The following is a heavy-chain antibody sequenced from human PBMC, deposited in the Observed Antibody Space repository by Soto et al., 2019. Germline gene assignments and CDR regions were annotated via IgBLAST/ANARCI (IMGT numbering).Heavy chain of an antibody. Sequence: LRLSCAASGFTFSRNAVNWVRQAPGKGLEWLSYISSSGSTIYYADSLKGRFTISRDNAKNSLYLQMNSLRDEDTAVYYCARDSGSSTWYYFDYWGQGTLVTVSS. D-gene: IGHD6-13*01. CDR2: ISSSGSTI. CDR3: ARDSGSSTWYYFDY. J-gene: IGHJ4*02. CDR1: GFTFSRNA. V-gene: IGHV3-48*02.